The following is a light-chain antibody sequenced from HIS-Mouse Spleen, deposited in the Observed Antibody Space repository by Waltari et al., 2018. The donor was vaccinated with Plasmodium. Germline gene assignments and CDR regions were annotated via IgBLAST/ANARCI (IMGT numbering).Light chain of an antibody. Sequence: QSVLTQPPSASETPGQRVTISFSESSSTIGTNTVNCYQQLPGTAPKLLYYIKNQRPSGVPHRFSGSKSGTSASLAISGLQSEDEADYYCAAWDDSLNGPVFGGGTKLTVL. V-gene: IGLV1-44*01. CDR3: AAWDDSLNGPV. J-gene: IGLJ2*01. CDR2: IKN. CDR1: SSTIGTNT.